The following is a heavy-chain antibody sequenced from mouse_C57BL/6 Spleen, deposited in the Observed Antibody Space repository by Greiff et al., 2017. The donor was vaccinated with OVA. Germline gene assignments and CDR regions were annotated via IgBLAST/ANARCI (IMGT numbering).Heavy chain of an antibody. D-gene: IGHD2-4*01. V-gene: IGHV14-2*01. Sequence: VQLQQSGAELVKPGASVQLSCTASGFNIKDYYMHWVKQRTEQGLEWIGRIAPEDGETKYAPKFQGKATITADTSSNTAYKQLSSLTSEDTTVYYCASIYYDYDWFAYWGQGTLVTVSA. CDR1: GFNIKDYY. J-gene: IGHJ3*01. CDR3: ASIYYDYDWFAY. CDR2: IAPEDGET.